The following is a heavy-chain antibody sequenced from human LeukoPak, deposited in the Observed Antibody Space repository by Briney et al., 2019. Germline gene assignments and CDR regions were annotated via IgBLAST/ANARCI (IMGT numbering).Heavy chain of an antibody. CDR2: ITWNSRVK. Sequence: PGRSLRLSCAASGFTFDNFAMHWVRQAPGKGLEWVSGITWNSRVKTYTPSVKGRFTISRDNAKNSLDLQMSSLRAEDTALYHCARGGTCCAYDCYGTNYWGQGTLVTVSS. J-gene: IGHJ4*02. V-gene: IGHV3-9*01. CDR3: ARGGTCCAYDCYGTNY. CDR1: GFTFDNFA. D-gene: IGHD2-21*02.